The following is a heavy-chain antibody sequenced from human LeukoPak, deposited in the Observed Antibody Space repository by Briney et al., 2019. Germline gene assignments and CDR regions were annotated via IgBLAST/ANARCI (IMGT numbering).Heavy chain of an antibody. CDR1: GFTFSSYA. Sequence: GGSLRLSCAASGFTFSSYAMHWVRQAPGKGLEWVAVISYDGSNKYYADSVKGRFTISRDNSKNTLYLQMNSQRAEDTAVYYCARLPGTTDAFDIWGQGTMVTVSS. V-gene: IGHV3-30-3*01. D-gene: IGHD1-7*01. CDR2: ISYDGSNK. J-gene: IGHJ3*02. CDR3: ARLPGTTDAFDI.